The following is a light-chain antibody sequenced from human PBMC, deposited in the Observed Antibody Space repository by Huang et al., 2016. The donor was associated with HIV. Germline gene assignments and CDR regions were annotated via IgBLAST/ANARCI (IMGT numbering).Light chain of an antibody. Sequence: DIQMTQSPSSLSASVGDTVTITCRASQGITSYLAWFQQKPGRAPKSLIYAASTLHNGVPSKFSGSGSGTDFTLTISSLQPEDFAIYDCQQYYSYPWTFGQGTKVEV. CDR1: QGITSY. CDR3: QQYYSYPWT. CDR2: AAS. J-gene: IGKJ1*01. V-gene: IGKV1-16*02.